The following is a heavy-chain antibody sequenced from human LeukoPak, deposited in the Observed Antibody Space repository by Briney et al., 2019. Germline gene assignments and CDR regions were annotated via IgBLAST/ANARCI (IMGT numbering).Heavy chain of an antibody. Sequence: ASVKVSCKASGYTFTSCDINWVRQATGQGLEWMGWMNPNSGNTGYAQKFQGRVTMTRNTSISTAYMELSSLRSEDTAVYYCARDGSGSYYKIPYYMDVWGKGTTVTVSS. J-gene: IGHJ6*03. CDR1: GYTFTSCD. D-gene: IGHD3-10*01. CDR2: MNPNSGNT. V-gene: IGHV1-8*01. CDR3: ARDGSGSYYKIPYYMDV.